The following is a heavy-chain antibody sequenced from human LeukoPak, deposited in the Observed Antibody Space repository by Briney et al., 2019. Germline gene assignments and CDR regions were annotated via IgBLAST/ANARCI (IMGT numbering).Heavy chain of an antibody. D-gene: IGHD3-3*01. CDR2: TYYRSKWYN. V-gene: IGHV6-1*01. J-gene: IGHJ4*02. CDR1: GDSASSNSAA. CDR3: ARDGIPDFWSGLYYFDY. Sequence: SQTLSLTCAISGDSASSNSAAWNWIRQSPSRGLEWLGRTYYRSKWYNDYAVSVKSRITINPDTSRNQFSLQLNSVTPEDTAVYYCARDGIPDFWSGLYYFDYWGQGTLVTVSS.